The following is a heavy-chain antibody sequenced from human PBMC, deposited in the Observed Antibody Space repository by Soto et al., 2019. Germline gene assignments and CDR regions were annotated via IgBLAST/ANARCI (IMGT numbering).Heavy chain of an antibody. Sequence: PSETLSLTCTVSGGSISSSSYYWGWIRQPPGKGLEWIGSIYYSGSTYYNPSLKSRVTISVDTSKNQFPLKLSSVTAADTAVYYCARLIYGDYVLGDYWGQGTLVTVSS. J-gene: IGHJ4*02. CDR2: IYYSGST. D-gene: IGHD4-17*01. CDR1: GGSISSSSYY. V-gene: IGHV4-39*01. CDR3: ARLIYGDYVLGDY.